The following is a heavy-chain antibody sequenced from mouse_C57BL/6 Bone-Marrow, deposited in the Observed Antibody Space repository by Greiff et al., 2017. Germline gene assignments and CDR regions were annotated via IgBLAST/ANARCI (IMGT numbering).Heavy chain of an antibody. J-gene: IGHJ3*01. CDR3: ARGGRRGFAY. V-gene: IGHV1-82*01. CDR2: IYPGDGDT. CDR1: GYAFSSSW. Sequence: QVQLQQSGPELVKPGASVKISCKASGYAFSSSWMNWVKQRPGKGLEWIGRIYPGDGDTNYNGKFKGKATLTADKSSSTAYMQLSSLTSEDSAVYFCARGGRRGFAYWGQGTLVTVSA.